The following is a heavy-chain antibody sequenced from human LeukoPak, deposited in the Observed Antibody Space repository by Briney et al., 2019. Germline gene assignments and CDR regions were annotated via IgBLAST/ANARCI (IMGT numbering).Heavy chain of an antibody. J-gene: IGHJ5*02. CDR3: ARSYCSSTSCPYNWFDP. CDR2: ISAYNGNT. D-gene: IGHD2-2*01. CDR1: GYTFTSYG. V-gene: IGHV1-18*01. Sequence: GASVKVSCKASGYTFTSYGISWVRQAPGQGLEWMGWISAYNGNTNYAQKLQGRVTMTTGTSTSTAYMELRSLRSDDTAVYYCARSYCSSTSCPYNWFDPWGQGTLVTVSS.